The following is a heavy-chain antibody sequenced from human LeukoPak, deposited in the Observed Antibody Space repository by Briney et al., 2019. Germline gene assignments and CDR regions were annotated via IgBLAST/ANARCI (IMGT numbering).Heavy chain of an antibody. Sequence: PSETLSLTCTVSGGSISSSSYYWGWIRQPPGKGLEWIGGIYYSGSTYYNPSLKSRVTISVDTSKNQFSLKLSSVTAADTAVYYCAREWHYGSGSYYMRGAFDIWGQGTMVTVSS. D-gene: IGHD3-10*01. V-gene: IGHV4-39*07. J-gene: IGHJ3*02. CDR1: GGSISSSSYY. CDR2: IYYSGST. CDR3: AREWHYGSGSYYMRGAFDI.